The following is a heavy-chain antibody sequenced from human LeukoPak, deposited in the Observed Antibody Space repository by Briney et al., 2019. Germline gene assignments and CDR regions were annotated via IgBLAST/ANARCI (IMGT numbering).Heavy chain of an antibody. D-gene: IGHD4-17*01. CDR2: IYHSGST. V-gene: IGHV4-38-2*02. Sequence: PSETLSLTCTVSGYSISSGYDWGWIRQPPGKGLEWIGSIYHSGSTYYNPSLKSRVTISVDTSKNQFSLKLGSVTAADTAVYYCARGLGPRSPRFYGDYGRFYYQYYMDVWGKGTTVTVSS. CDR1: GYSISSGYD. CDR3: ARGLGPRSPRFYGDYGRFYYQYYMDV. J-gene: IGHJ6*03.